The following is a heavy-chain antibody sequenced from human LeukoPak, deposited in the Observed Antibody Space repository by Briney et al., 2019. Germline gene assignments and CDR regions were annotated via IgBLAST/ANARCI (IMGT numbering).Heavy chain of an antibody. CDR3: AELGITMIGGV. J-gene: IGHJ6*04. V-gene: IGHV3-48*03. D-gene: IGHD3-10*02. Sequence: GGSLRLSCAASGFIFSSYSLNWVRQAPGKGLEWVSYISSSGSTIYYADSVKGRFTISRDNAKNSLYLQMNSLRAEDTAVYYCAELGITMIGGVWGKGTTVTISS. CDR1: GFIFSSYS. CDR2: ISSSGSTI.